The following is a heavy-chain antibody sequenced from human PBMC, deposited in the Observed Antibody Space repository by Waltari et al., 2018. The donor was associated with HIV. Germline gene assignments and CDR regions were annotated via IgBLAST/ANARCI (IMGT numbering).Heavy chain of an antibody. V-gene: IGHV4-39*01. J-gene: IGHJ4*02. CDR1: GGSISRSSYF. CDR2: IYCSGST. D-gene: IGHD5-18*01. CDR3: ARRHVDTALVRWGLDD. Sequence: QLQLQESGPGLVKPSEPLSLTCTVSGGSISRSSYFWGWIRQPPGKGLEGIGSIYCSGSTYYNPSLKSRFTISVDTPKNQFSLILSSVTAADTAVYYCARRHVDTALVRWGLDDWGQGTLVTVSS.